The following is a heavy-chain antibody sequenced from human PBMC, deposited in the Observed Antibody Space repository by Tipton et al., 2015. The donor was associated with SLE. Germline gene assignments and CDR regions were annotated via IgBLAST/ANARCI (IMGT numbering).Heavy chain of an antibody. CDR3: AKDGGGGHCSDTRCQTGSWFDP. J-gene: IGHJ5*02. V-gene: IGHV3-23*03. Sequence: SLRLSCAASGFTFNNYALTWVRQAPGKGLEWVSIIYSGGSTKYADSVKGRFTIFRDDSKNTVYLQMSSLRPEDTAVYYCAKDGGGGHCSDTRCQTGSWFDPWGQGTLVTVSS. CDR1: GFTFNNYA. D-gene: IGHD2-2*01. CDR2: IIYSGGST.